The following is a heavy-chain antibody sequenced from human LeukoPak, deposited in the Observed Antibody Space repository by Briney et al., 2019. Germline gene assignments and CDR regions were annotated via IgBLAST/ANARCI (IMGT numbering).Heavy chain of an antibody. CDR2: IIPIFGTA. J-gene: IGHJ4*02. CDR3: ARDSGYCSSTSCLDY. V-gene: IGHV1-69*13. CDR1: GGTFSSYA. D-gene: IGHD2-2*01. Sequence: ASVKLSCKASGGTFSSYAISWVRQAPGQGLEWMGGIIPIFGTANYAQKFQGRVTITADESTSTAYMELSSLRSEDTAVYYCARDSGYCSSTSCLDYWGQGTLVTVSS.